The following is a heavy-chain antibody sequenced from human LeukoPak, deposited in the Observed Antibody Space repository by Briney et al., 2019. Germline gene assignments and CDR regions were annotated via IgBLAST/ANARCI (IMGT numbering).Heavy chain of an antibody. D-gene: IGHD2-2*01. J-gene: IGHJ5*02. CDR3: AREAAEYQLLIDWFDP. V-gene: IGHV4-59*01. CDR2: IYYSGDT. Sequence: SETLSLTCTVSGGSISSYYWSWIRQPPGKGLEWIGYIYYSGDTNYNPSLKSRVTISVDTSKNQFSLNLTSVTAADTAVYYCAREAAEYQLLIDWFDPWGQGTLVTVSS. CDR1: GGSISSYY.